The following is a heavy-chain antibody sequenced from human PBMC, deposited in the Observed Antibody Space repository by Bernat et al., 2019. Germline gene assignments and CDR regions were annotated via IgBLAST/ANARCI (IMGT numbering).Heavy chain of an antibody. V-gene: IGHV3-13*01. CDR1: GFTFSSYD. CDR3: ARQFVVWDAFDI. CDR2: IGTAGDT. D-gene: IGHD2-15*01. Sequence: EVQLVESGGGLVQPGGSLRLSCAASGFTFSSYDMHWVRQATGKGLEWVSAIGTAGDTYYPGSVKGGFTISRENAKNSSYLQMNSLRAGDTAVYYCARQFVVWDAFDIWGQGTMVTVSS. J-gene: IGHJ3*02.